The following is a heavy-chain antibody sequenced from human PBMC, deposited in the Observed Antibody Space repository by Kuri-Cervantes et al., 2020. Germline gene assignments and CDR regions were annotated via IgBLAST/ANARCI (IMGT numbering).Heavy chain of an antibody. CDR1: RGSISSRTYY. Sequence: SETLSLTCTVSRGSISSRTYYWGWIRQPPGKGLEWIGNINYSGNTYYNPSLKSRVTMSVDTSENQLSLKLSSVTAADTAVYYCATLAVDSFGSGSYSYYFGYWGQGTLVTVSS. V-gene: IGHV4-39*01. CDR3: ATLAVDSFGSGSYSYYFGY. J-gene: IGHJ4*02. D-gene: IGHD3-10*01. CDR2: INYSGNT.